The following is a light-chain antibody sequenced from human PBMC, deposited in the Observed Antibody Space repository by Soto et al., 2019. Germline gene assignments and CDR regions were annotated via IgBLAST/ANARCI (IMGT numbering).Light chain of an antibody. J-gene: IGKJ1*01. CDR1: QSISTL. CDR3: QQYNSYSLWT. Sequence: DIQMTQSPSTLSASVGDRVTITCRASQSISTLLAWYQQKPGKAPELLISDASSFESGVPSRCSVSGSVAEFTLTISSLQPDDFATYYCQQYNSYSLWTFGQGTKVEIK. CDR2: DAS. V-gene: IGKV1-5*01.